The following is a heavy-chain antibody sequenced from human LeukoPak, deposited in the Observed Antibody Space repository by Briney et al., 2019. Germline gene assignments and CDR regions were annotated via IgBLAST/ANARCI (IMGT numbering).Heavy chain of an antibody. D-gene: IGHD6-19*01. J-gene: IGHJ4*02. Sequence: GGSLRLSCAASGFTFSDYYMSWIRQAPGKGLEWVSYISSSSSYTNYADSVKGRFTISRDNAKNSLYLQMNSLRAEDTAVYYCARGQWLGLLDYWGQGTLVTVSS. CDR3: ARGQWLGLLDY. V-gene: IGHV3-11*03. CDR2: ISSSSSYT. CDR1: GFTFSDYY.